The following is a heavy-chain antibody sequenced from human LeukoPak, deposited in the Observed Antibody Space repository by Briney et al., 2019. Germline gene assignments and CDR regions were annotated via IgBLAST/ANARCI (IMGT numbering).Heavy chain of an antibody. Sequence: PGGSLRLSCAASGCTFSSYGMHWVRQAPGKGLEWVAVISYDGSNKYYADSVKGRFTISRDNSKNTLYLQMNSLRAEDTAVYYCAKDGGYSYGYSAWDYYYGMDVWGQGTTVTVSS. CDR1: GCTFSSYG. CDR3: AKDGGYSYGYSAWDYYYGMDV. CDR2: ISYDGSNK. D-gene: IGHD5-18*01. V-gene: IGHV3-30*18. J-gene: IGHJ6*02.